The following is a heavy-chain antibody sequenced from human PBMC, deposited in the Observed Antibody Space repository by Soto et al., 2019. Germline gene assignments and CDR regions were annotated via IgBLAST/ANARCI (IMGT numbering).Heavy chain of an antibody. D-gene: IGHD3-9*01. V-gene: IGHV1-46*01. Sequence: SSRRAGCTLTSYYMHWARPAKRKGLEWRGIINPSGGSTSYAQKFQGRVTITTDESTSTAYMELSSLSSEDTAVYYCARGVLGADILTGYYSVIYYGMDVWGQGTTVTVSS. CDR1: GCTLTSYY. CDR2: INPSGGST. CDR3: ARGVLGADILTGYYSVIYYGMDV. J-gene: IGHJ6*02.